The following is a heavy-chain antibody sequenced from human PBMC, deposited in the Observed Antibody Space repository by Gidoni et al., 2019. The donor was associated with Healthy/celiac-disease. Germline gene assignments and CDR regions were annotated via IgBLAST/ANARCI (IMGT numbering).Heavy chain of an antibody. CDR2: IYYSGST. D-gene: IGHD6-13*01. CDR1: GGSISSSSYY. CDR3: AKYSSSYTYYFDY. J-gene: IGHJ4*02. V-gene: IGHV4-39*01. Sequence: QLQLQESGPGLVKPSETLSLTCTVSGGSISSSSYYWGWIRQPPGKGLEWIGSIYYSGSTYYNPSLKSRVTISVDTSKNQFSLKLSSVTAADTAVYYCAKYSSSYTYYFDYWGQGTPVTVSS.